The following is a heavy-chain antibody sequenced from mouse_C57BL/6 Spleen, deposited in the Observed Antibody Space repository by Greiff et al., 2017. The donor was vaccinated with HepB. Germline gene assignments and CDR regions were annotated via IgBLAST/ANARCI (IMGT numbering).Heavy chain of an antibody. CDR1: GFNIKDDY. CDR2: IDPENGDT. D-gene: IGHD3-2*02. J-gene: IGHJ4*01. CDR3: TPSSGYGAMDY. V-gene: IGHV14-4*01. Sequence: EVQLQQSGAELVRPGASVKLSCTASGFNIKDDYMHWVKQRPEQGLEWIGWIDPENGDTEYASKFRGKATITADTSSNTAYLQLSSLTSEDTAVYYCTPSSGYGAMDYWGQGTSVTVSS.